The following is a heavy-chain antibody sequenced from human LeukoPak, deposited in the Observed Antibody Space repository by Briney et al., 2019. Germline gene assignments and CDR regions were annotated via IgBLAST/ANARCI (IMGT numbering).Heavy chain of an antibody. Sequence: GASVKVSCKASGYTFTSYAMNWVRQAPGQGLECMGWINTNTGNPTYAQGFTGRFVFSLDTSVSTAYLQISSLKAEDTAVYYCARDLGALYGDYSPPDWFDPWGQGTLVTVSS. CDR2: INTNTGNP. CDR1: GYTFTSYA. J-gene: IGHJ5*02. V-gene: IGHV7-4-1*02. D-gene: IGHD4-17*01. CDR3: ARDLGALYGDYSPPDWFDP.